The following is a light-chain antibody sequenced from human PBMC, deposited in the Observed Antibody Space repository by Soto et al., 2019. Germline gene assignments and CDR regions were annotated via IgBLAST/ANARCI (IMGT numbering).Light chain of an antibody. CDR2: GNS. CDR3: QSYDSSLSGYVV. V-gene: IGLV1-40*01. Sequence: QSVLTQPHSVSGAQGQRVTISCTGSSSNIGAVYDVHWYQQLPGPAPKLLIYGNSNRPSGVTDRFSGSKSGTSASLAITGLQAEDEADYYCQSYDSSLSGYVVFGGGTKLTVL. J-gene: IGLJ2*01. CDR1: SSNIGAVYD.